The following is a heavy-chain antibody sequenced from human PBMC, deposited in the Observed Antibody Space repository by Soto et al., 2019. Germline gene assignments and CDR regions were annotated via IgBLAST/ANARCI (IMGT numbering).Heavy chain of an antibody. CDR2: IGGNGADT. CDR1: GFIFSNYA. D-gene: IGHD6-19*01. J-gene: IGHJ4*02. Sequence: EVQLLESGGGLVQPGGSLRLSCAASGFIFSNYAMSWVRQAPGKGLEWVSAIGGNGADTYYADSVKGRFTISRDNSKNTLYLQMNSLRAEDTAVYFCAIPSGLTVTGPAYWGQGTLVTVSS. V-gene: IGHV3-23*01. CDR3: AIPSGLTVTGPAY.